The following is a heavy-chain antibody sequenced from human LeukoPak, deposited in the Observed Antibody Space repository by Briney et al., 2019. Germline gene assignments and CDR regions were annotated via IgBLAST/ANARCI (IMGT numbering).Heavy chain of an antibody. CDR2: TNTNTGNP. D-gene: IGHD6-19*01. CDR1: GYTFTSYA. CDR3: QAVAGTPGGYYFDY. V-gene: IGHV7-4-1*02. Sequence: ASVKVSCKASGYTFTSYAMNWVRQAPGQGLEWMGWTNTNTGNPTYAQGFTGRFVFSLDTSVSTAYLQISSLKAEDTAVYYCQAVAGTPGGYYFDYWGQGTLVTVSS. J-gene: IGHJ4*02.